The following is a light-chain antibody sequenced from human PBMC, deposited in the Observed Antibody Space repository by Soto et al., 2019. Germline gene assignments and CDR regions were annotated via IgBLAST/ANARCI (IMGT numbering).Light chain of an antibody. CDR2: EVT. V-gene: IGLV2-8*01. Sequence: QSALTQPPSASGSPGQSVTISCTGTSSDVGAYNSVSWFQQHPGKAPKLVIYEVTKRPSGVPDRFSGSKSDNTASLTVSGLQAEDEADYFCSSFAGYNNLDVFGTGTKVTVL. CDR3: SSFAGYNNLDV. J-gene: IGLJ1*01. CDR1: SSDVGAYNS.